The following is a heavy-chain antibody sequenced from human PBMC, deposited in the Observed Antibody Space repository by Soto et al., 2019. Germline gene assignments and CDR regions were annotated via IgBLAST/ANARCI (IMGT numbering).Heavy chain of an antibody. Sequence: ASVKVSCKTSGYTFNTYGINWVRQAPGQGLELMGWISAYDGKTTYAEKFQGRVTLTTDTSTSTAYMELRSLRDEDTAVYYCARMVVAATLNWFDPWGQGTLVTVSS. J-gene: IGHJ5*02. CDR1: GYTFNTYG. V-gene: IGHV1-18*01. CDR2: ISAYDGKT. D-gene: IGHD2-15*01. CDR3: ARMVVAATLNWFDP.